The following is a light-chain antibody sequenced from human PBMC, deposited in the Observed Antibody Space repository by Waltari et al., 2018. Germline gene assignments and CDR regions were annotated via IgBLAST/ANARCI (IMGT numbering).Light chain of an antibody. Sequence: DIQMTQSPSSLSASVGDRVTITCRASQSIISYLNWYQQKPGKATKLMIYAASSLQSGVPSRFSGSGSGTDFTLTISSLQPEDFATYYCQQSYSTPPYTFGQGTKLEIK. CDR1: QSIISY. J-gene: IGKJ2*01. CDR3: QQSYSTPPYT. V-gene: IGKV1-39*01. CDR2: AAS.